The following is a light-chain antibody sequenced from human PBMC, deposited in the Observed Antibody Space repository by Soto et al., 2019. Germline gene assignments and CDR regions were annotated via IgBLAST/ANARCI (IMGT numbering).Light chain of an antibody. J-gene: IGKJ5*01. CDR3: QQYGTSEII. CDR2: GAS. V-gene: IGKV3-20*01. CDR1: QSVSSSY. Sequence: EIVLTQSPGTLSSSPGERATLSCRASQSVSSSYLAWYQQKPGQPPRLLIYGASSRATGIPDRFSGSGSGTDFTLTISSLDPQDFAVFYCQQYGTSEIIFGQGTRLEIK.